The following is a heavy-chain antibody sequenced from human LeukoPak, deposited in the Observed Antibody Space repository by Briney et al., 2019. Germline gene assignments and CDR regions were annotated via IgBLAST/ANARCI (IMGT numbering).Heavy chain of an antibody. D-gene: IGHD3-10*01. CDR1: GFTFSSYS. Sequence: GGSLRLSCAASGFTFSSYSMNWVRQAPGKGLEWVSAINGRGGDTFYADSVKGRFTISRDNSKNTLFLQMNSLRAEDTAVYYCARVRYTMVRGALGYWGQGTLVTVSS. V-gene: IGHV3-23*01. CDR3: ARVRYTMVRGALGY. J-gene: IGHJ4*02. CDR2: INGRGGDT.